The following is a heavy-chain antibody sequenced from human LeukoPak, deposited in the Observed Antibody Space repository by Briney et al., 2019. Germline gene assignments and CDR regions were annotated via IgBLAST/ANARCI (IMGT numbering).Heavy chain of an antibody. V-gene: IGHV4-39*01. CDR1: GGSISSSSYY. D-gene: IGHD3-10*01. CDR2: IYYSGST. Sequence: NPSETLSLTCTVSGGSISSSSYYWGWIRQPPGKGLEWIGSIYYSGSTYHNPSLKSRVTISVDTSKNQFSLKLSSVTAADTAVYYCARLLVRGVIILEKQYYFDYWGQGTLVTVSS. CDR3: ARLLVRGVIILEKQYYFDY. J-gene: IGHJ4*02.